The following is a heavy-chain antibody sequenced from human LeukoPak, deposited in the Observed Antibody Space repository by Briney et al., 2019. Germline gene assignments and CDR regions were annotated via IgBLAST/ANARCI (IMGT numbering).Heavy chain of an antibody. J-gene: IGHJ6*02. D-gene: IGHD6-13*01. Sequence: PGGSLRLSCAASGFTFSSYTMNWVRQAPGKGLEWVSSISSTSSSIHYADSVKGRFTISRDNAMNSLHLQMNSLRAEDTAVYYCARDNLYSSSWLHSGYYYYGMDVWGQGTTVTVSS. CDR3: ARDNLYSSSWLHSGYYYYGMDV. V-gene: IGHV3-21*01. CDR1: GFTFSSYT. CDR2: ISSTSSSI.